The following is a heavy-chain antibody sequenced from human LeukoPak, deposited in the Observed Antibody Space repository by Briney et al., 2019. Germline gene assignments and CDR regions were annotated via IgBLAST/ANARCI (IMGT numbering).Heavy chain of an antibody. CDR3: ARHSSVLNSFDP. CDR2: IDPGDSQT. J-gene: IGHJ5*02. V-gene: IGHV5-10-1*01. CDR1: GYSFTSYW. Sequence: KDGESLKISCKGSGYSFTSYWISWVRQMPGKGLEWMGRIDPGDSQTNYSPSFQGHVTISADKSISTAYLQWSSLKASDTAMYYCARHSSVLNSFDPWGQGTLVTVSS. D-gene: IGHD3-22*01.